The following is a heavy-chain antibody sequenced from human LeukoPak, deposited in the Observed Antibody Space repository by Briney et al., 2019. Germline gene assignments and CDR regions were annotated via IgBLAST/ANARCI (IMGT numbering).Heavy chain of an antibody. CDR3: AREGYYDSSGYLLY. Sequence: SVKVSCKASGGTFSSYAISWVRQAPGQGLEWMGRIIPILGIANYAQKFQGRVTITADKSTSTAYMELSSLRSEDTAVCYCAREGYYDSSGYLLYWGQGTLVTVSS. CDR2: IIPILGIA. V-gene: IGHV1-69*04. J-gene: IGHJ4*02. D-gene: IGHD3-22*01. CDR1: GGTFSSYA.